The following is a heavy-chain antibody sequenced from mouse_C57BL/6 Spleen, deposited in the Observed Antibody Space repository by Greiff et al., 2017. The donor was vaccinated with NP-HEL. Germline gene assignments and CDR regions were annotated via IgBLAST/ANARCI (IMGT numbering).Heavy chain of an antibody. J-gene: IGHJ4*01. V-gene: IGHV5-17*01. Sequence: EVQGVESGGGLVKPGGSLKLSCAASGFTFSDYGMRWVRQAPEKGLEWVAYISSGSSTIYYADTVKGRFTISRDNAKNTLFLQMTSLRSEDTAMYYCARFVYAMDYWGQGTSVTVSS. CDR2: ISSGSSTI. CDR1: GFTFSDYG. CDR3: ARFVYAMDY.